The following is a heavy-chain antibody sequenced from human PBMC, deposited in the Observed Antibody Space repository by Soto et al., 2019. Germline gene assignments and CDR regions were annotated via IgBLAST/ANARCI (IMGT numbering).Heavy chain of an antibody. CDR2: ISAYNGNT. CDR3: ARPFATYYYDSRGYYPPDY. J-gene: IGHJ4*02. Sequence: ASVNVSCKASGYTFTSYGISWVRQAPGQGLEWMGWISAYNGNTNYAQKLQGRVTMTTDTSTSTAYMELKSLRSDDTAVYYCARPFATYYYDSRGYYPPDYWGQGTFVTLSA. V-gene: IGHV1-18*01. CDR1: GYTFTSYG. D-gene: IGHD3-22*01.